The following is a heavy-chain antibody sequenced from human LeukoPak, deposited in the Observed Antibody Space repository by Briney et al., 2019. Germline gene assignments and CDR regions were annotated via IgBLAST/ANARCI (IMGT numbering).Heavy chain of an antibody. D-gene: IGHD3-16*02. CDR1: GFTFSSYA. CDR2: ISGSGGST. Sequence: TGGSLRLSCAASGFTFSSYAMSWVRQAPGKGLEWVSAISGSGGSTYYADSVKGRFTISRDNSKNTLYLQMNSLRAEDTAVYYCAKDQLHSYPELESYYFDYWGQGTLVTVSS. J-gene: IGHJ4*02. V-gene: IGHV3-23*01. CDR3: AKDQLHSYPELESYYFDY.